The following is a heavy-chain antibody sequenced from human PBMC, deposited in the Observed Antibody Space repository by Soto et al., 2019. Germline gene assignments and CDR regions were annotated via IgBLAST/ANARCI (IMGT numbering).Heavy chain of an antibody. V-gene: IGHV2-70*12. D-gene: IGHD1-7*01. Sequence: SGPTLVNPTQTLTLTCTFSGFSLNTRGVCVTGIRQPPGKSLEWLALIDWDGDNYYSASLKTRISIFKDTSKNQVVLRMTNMEHVDTATYFCVWARVAESGTIVFDSWCQGPRLTV. CDR2: IDWDGDN. J-gene: IGHJ4*02. CDR1: GFSLNTRGVC. CDR3: VWARVAESGTIVFDS.